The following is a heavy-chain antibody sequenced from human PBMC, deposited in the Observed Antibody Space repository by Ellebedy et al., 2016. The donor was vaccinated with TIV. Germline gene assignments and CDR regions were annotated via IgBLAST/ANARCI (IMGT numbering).Heavy chain of an antibody. CDR2: ISYDGNNK. CDR3: ARDRATTGKMSWYFDY. CDR1: GFTFSYYG. V-gene: IGHV3-30*03. Sequence: PGGSLRLSCAASGFTFSYYGIHRVRQAPGKGLEWVTVISYDGNNKYYTDSVKGRFTISREDSKNTVYLQMNNLRAEDTAVYYCARDRATTGKMSWYFDYWGQGTLVTVSA. J-gene: IGHJ4*02. D-gene: IGHD1-1*01.